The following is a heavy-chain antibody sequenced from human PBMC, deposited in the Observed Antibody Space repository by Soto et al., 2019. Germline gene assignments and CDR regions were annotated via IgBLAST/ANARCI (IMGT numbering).Heavy chain of an antibody. D-gene: IGHD3-22*01. V-gene: IGHV3-30*04. Sequence: GGSLILSCAAYGFSFSSYTMHWVRQTPGKGLERVAIISHDGGDKYYADSVKGRFTISRDNSKNTLYLQMNSLRREDTSVYYYAREYSLAVVAQGYRGQGILVTVSS. J-gene: IGHJ4*02. CDR3: AREYSLAVVAQGY. CDR2: ISHDGGDK. CDR1: GFSFSSYT.